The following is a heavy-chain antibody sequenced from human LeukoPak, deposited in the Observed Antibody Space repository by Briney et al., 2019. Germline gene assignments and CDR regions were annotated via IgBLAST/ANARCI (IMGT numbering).Heavy chain of an antibody. CDR1: GFTFSSYS. D-gene: IGHD3-10*01. Sequence: GGSLRLSCAASGFTFSSYSMNWVRQAPGKGLEWVYSISSSSSYIYYADSVKGRFTISRDNAKNSLYLQMNSLRAEDTAVYCARVGYYYGSGSSDNDYWGQGTLVTVSS. J-gene: IGHJ4*02. V-gene: IGHV3-21*01. CDR3: ARVGYYYGSGSSDNDY. CDR2: ISSSSSYI.